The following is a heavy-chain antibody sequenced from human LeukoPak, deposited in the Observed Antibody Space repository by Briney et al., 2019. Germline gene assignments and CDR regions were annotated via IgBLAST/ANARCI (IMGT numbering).Heavy chain of an antibody. D-gene: IGHD2-2*01. CDR1: GFTFSSYA. V-gene: IGHV3-23*01. J-gene: IGHJ4*02. CDR3: AKGRRGCSSTSCYYRFDY. CDR2: ISDSGGST. Sequence: GGSLRLSCAASGFTFSSYAMSWVRQAPGKGLEWVSAISDSGGSTYYADSVKGRFTISRDNSKNTVYLQMNSLRAEDTAVYYCAKGRRGCSSTSCYYRFDYWGQGTLVTVSS.